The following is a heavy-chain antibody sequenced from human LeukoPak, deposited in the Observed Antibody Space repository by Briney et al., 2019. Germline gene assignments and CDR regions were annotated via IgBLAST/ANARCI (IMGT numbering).Heavy chain of an antibody. Sequence: SETLSLTCAVYGGSFSGYYWSWIRQPPVKGLEWIGEINHSGSTNYSPSLKSRVTISVDTSKNQFSLKLSSVTAADTAVYYCAREGVRFLEWPDAFDIWGQGTMVTVSS. CDR2: INHSGST. V-gene: IGHV4-34*01. CDR3: AREGVRFLEWPDAFDI. D-gene: IGHD3-3*01. CDR1: GGSFSGYY. J-gene: IGHJ3*02.